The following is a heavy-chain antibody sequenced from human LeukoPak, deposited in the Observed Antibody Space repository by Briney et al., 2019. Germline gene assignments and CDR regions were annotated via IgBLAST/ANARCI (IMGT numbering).Heavy chain of an antibody. CDR1: GFTVSSNY. CDR3: ARDHYYYMDV. J-gene: IGHJ6*03. CDR2: IYSGGST. Sequence: GGSLRLSCAASGFTVSSNYMSWVRRAPGKGLEWVSVIYSGGSTYYADSVKGRFTISRDNSKNTLYLQMNSLRAEDTAVYYCARDHYYYMDVWGKGTTVTVSS. V-gene: IGHV3-53*01.